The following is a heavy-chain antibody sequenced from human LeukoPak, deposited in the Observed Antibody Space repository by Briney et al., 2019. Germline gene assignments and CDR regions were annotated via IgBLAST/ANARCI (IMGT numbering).Heavy chain of an antibody. CDR1: GLIFSGSA. J-gene: IGHJ5*02. D-gene: IGHD6-25*01. CDR3: TSQAGYSSAWET. CDR2: LRSRDNNYAT. Sequence: GGSLRLSCAASGLIFSGSAMHWVRQAPGRGLGGVGRLRSRDNNYATGYSTSVLGRFTISRDDSKNIRYLEMNNLKIEDTAVYFCTSQAGYSSAWETWGQGTLVTVSS. V-gene: IGHV3-73*01.